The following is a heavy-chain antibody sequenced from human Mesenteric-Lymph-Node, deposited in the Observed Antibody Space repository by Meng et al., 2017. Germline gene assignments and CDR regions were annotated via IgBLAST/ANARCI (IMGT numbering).Heavy chain of an antibody. J-gene: IGHJ6*02. CDR3: ARVPYYDFWSVLDGMDV. CDR1: GFTFSSYA. CDR2: ISYDGSNK. D-gene: IGHD3-3*01. Sequence: GESLKISCAASGFTFSSYAMHWVRQAPGKGLEWVAVISYDGSNKYYADSVKGRFTISRDNSKNTLYMQMNSLRAEDTAVYYCARVPYYDFWSVLDGMDVWGQGTTVTVSS. V-gene: IGHV3-30*01.